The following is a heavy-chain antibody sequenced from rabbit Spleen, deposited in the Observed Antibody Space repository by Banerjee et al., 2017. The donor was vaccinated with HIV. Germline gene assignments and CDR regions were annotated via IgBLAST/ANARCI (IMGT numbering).Heavy chain of an antibody. V-gene: IGHV1S40*01. Sequence: QSLEESGGDLVKPGASLTLTCTASGFSFSSSDYMCWVRQAPGKGLELIACIDTSSVKTPDATWAKGRFTISKTSSTTVTLQMTSLTAADTATYFCARDTGSSFSSYGMDLWGQGTLVTVS. CDR3: ARDTGSSFSSYGMDL. J-gene: IGHJ6*01. CDR1: GFSFSSSDY. D-gene: IGHD8-1*01. CDR2: IDTSSVKT.